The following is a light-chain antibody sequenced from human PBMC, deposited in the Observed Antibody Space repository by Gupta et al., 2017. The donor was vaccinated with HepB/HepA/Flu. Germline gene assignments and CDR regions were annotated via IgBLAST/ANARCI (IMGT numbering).Light chain of an antibody. CDR2: EVT. J-gene: IGLJ3*02. Sequence: QSALTQPRSMSGSPGQSVTISCTGTSNDVGSYNFVFWHQQHPGKAPKLIIYEVTKRPSGVPDRFSGSKSGKTASLTISGLQAEDEAEYDCCSSEGGYTLGVFGGGTKLTVL. CDR1: SNDVGSYNF. CDR3: CSSEGGYTLGV. V-gene: IGLV2-11*01.